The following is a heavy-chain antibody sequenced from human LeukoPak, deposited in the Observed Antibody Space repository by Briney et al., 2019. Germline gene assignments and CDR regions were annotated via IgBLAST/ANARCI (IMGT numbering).Heavy chain of an antibody. D-gene: IGHD6-13*01. CDR2: ISYDGSYK. J-gene: IGHJ4*02. Sequence: GRSLRLSCAASGFTFSSYAMHWVRQAPGKGLEWVAVISYDGSYKYYADSVKGRFTISRDNAKNSLYLQMNSLRAEDTAVYYCARDSRKYSSSWYKYWGQGTLVTVSS. V-gene: IGHV3-30*04. CDR1: GFTFSSYA. CDR3: ARDSRKYSSSWYKY.